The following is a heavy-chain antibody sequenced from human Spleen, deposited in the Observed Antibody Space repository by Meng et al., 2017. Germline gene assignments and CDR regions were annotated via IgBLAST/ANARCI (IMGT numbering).Heavy chain of an antibody. CDR1: GFTFSNYG. Sequence: GESLKISCAASGFTFSNYGMSWVRQAPGKGLEWVSSISSNSANIYYTDSVKGRFTISRDNAKNSLYLQMNSLRDEDTAVYYCARLDWDGMDVWGQGTTVTVSS. J-gene: IGHJ6*02. CDR3: ARLDWDGMDV. CDR2: ISSNSANI. D-gene: IGHD3/OR15-3a*01. V-gene: IGHV3-21*01.